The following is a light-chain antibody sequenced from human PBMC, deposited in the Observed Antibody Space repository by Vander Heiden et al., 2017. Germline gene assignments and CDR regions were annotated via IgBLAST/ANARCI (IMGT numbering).Light chain of an antibody. CDR1: QSVSSY. Sequence: EIVLTQSPATLSLSPGERATLSCRASQSVSSYLAWYQQKPGQAPRLLIYDASNRATGIPARFSGSGSGTDFTLTISRLEPEDFAVYYFQQRSNWPITFGQGTLLEI. CDR2: DAS. V-gene: IGKV3-11*01. J-gene: IGKJ5*01. CDR3: QQRSNWPIT.